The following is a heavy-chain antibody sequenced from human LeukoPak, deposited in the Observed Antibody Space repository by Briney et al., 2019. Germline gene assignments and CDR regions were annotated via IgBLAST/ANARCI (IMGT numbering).Heavy chain of an antibody. CDR2: ISSSGSTI. J-gene: IGHJ5*02. CDR3: ARERGAQNRFDP. V-gene: IGHV3-11*01. Sequence: KAGGSLRLSCAASGFTFSDYYMSWIRQAPGKGLEWVSYISSSGSTIYYADSVKGRFTISRDNAKNSLYLQMSSLRAEDTAVYYCARERGAQNRFDPWGQGTLVTVSS. D-gene: IGHD4/OR15-4a*01. CDR1: GFTFSDYY.